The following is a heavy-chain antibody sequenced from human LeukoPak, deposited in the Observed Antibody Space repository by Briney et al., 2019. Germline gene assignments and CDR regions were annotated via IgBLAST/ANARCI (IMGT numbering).Heavy chain of an antibody. V-gene: IGHV4-59*01. J-gene: IGHJ6*03. CDR1: GGSISSYY. CDR3: ARGVYRRIQPPKYYYYYYYMDV. Sequence: SETLSLTCTVPGGSISSYYWSWIRQPPGKGLEWIGYIYYSGSTNYNPSLKSRVTISVDTSKNQFSLKLSSVTAADTAVYYCARGVYRRIQPPKYYYYYYYMDVWGKGTTVTVSS. CDR2: IYYSGST. D-gene: IGHD5-18*01.